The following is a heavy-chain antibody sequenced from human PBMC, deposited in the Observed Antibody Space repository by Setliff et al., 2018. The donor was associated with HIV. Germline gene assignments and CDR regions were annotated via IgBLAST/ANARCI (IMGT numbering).Heavy chain of an antibody. J-gene: IGHJ2*01. V-gene: IGHV4-30-4*08. CDR2: IYYSGST. CDR1: GASISSGDYY. Sequence: KASETLSLTCTVSGASISSGDYYWTWIRRPPGKGLEWIGYIYYSGSTYYNPSLKSRVTISVDTSKNQFSLKLNSVTAADTAVYYCARDPYDTSGYSNYYFDLGGRGTLVTVSS. D-gene: IGHD3-22*01. CDR3: ARDPYDTSGYSNYYFDL.